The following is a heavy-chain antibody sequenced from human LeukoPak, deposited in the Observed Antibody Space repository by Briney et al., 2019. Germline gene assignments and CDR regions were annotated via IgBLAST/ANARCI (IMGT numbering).Heavy chain of an antibody. D-gene: IGHD3-22*01. V-gene: IGHV3-48*03. CDR2: ISSSGSTI. CDR1: GFTFSSYE. J-gene: IGHJ4*02. CDR3: AGTMIGCN. Sequence: GGSLGLFCAASGFTFSSYEVNWVRQAPGKGLEWVSYISSSGSTIYYADSVKGRFTISRDNAKNSLYLQMNSLRAEDTAVYYCAGTMIGCNWGQGTLVTVSS.